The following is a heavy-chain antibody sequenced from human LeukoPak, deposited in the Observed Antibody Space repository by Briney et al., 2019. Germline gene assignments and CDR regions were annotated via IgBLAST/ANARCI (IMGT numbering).Heavy chain of an antibody. CDR3: AKGPADCSGGSCYDAFDI. J-gene: IGHJ3*02. V-gene: IGHV3-23*01. CDR1: GFTFSSYA. D-gene: IGHD2-15*01. Sequence: GGSLRLSCAASGFTFSSYAMSWVRQAPGKGLEWVSAISGSGGSTYYADSVKGRFTISRDNSKNTLYLQMNSLRAEDTAVYYCAKGPADCSGGSCYDAFDIWGQGTMVTVSS. CDR2: ISGSGGST.